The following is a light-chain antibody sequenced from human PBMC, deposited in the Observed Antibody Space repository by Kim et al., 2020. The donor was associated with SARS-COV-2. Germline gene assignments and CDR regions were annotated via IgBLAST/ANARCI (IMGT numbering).Light chain of an antibody. CDR2: GKN. CDR3: NSRDSSGNHPYVV. V-gene: IGLV3-19*01. J-gene: IGLJ2*01. CDR1: SLRSYY. Sequence: GQTVRITCQVDSLRSYYASWYQQKPGQAPVLVIYGKNNRPSGIPDRFSGSSSGNTASLTITGAQAEDEADYYCNSRDSSGNHPYVVFGGGTQLTVL.